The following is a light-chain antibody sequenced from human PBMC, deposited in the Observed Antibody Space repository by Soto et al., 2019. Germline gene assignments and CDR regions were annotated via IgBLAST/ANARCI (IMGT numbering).Light chain of an antibody. Sequence: EIVMTQSPATLSVSPGERATLSCRASQSVSGNLAWYQQKHGQAPRLLIYGASTRATGIPARFSGSGSGTETTRSISSLQSAEFSVYYCQQYNNWPPSFGQGTKVEIK. CDR2: GAS. CDR3: QQYNNWPPS. J-gene: IGKJ1*01. V-gene: IGKV3-15*01. CDR1: QSVSGN.